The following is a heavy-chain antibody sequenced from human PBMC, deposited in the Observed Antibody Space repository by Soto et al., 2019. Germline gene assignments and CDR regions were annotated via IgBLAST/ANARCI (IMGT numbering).Heavy chain of an antibody. D-gene: IGHD3-16*02. Sequence: EVQLVESGGGLVQPGGSLKLSCAASGFTVSGSAVHWVRQASGKGLEWVGRIRSKTNSYATAYAASVKGRFTISRYDSKNTAYLQMNSLKTEDTSVYYCTSNLGELSFPRAFDIWGQGTMVTVSS. CDR3: TSNLGELSFPRAFDI. CDR2: IRSKTNSYAT. CDR1: GFTVSGSA. J-gene: IGHJ3*02. V-gene: IGHV3-73*01.